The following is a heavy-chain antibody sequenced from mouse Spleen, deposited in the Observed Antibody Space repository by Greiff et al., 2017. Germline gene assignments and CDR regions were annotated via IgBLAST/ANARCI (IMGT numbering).Heavy chain of an antibody. CDR1: GYTFTDYY. D-gene: IGHD1-1*01. Sequence: EVQLQQSGPELVKPGASVKISCKASGYTFTDYYMNWVKQSHGKSLEWIGDINPNNGGTSYNQKFKGKATLTVDKSSSTAYMELRSLTSEDSAVYYCARYYYGSRGGYWYFDVWGAGTTVTVSS. V-gene: IGHV1-26*01. J-gene: IGHJ1*01. CDR3: ARYYYGSRGGYWYFDV. CDR2: INPNNGGT.